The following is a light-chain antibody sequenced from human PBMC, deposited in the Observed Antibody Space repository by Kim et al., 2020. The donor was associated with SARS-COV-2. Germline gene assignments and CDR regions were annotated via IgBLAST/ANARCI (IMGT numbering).Light chain of an antibody. J-gene: IGKJ4*01. CDR2: DAS. CDR3: QQRSNWPPLT. CDR1: QSVSSY. Sequence: EIVLTQSPATLSLSPGERATLSCRASQSVSSYLAWYQQKLGQAPRLLIYDASNRATGIPARFSGSGSGTDFTLTISSLEPEDFAVYYCQQRSNWPPLTFCGGTKVEIK. V-gene: IGKV3-11*01.